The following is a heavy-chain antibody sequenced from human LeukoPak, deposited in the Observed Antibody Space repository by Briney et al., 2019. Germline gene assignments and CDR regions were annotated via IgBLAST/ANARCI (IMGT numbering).Heavy chain of an antibody. Sequence: SVKVSCKASGGTFSSYAISWVRQAPGQGLEWMGGIIPIFGTANYAQKFQGRVTITADESTSTAYMELSSLRSEDTAVYYCARDEDAMTDAFDNWGQGTMVTVSS. D-gene: IGHD2-2*01. V-gene: IGHV1-69*13. CDR1: GGTFSSYA. J-gene: IGHJ3*02. CDR2: IIPIFGTA. CDR3: ARDEDAMTDAFDN.